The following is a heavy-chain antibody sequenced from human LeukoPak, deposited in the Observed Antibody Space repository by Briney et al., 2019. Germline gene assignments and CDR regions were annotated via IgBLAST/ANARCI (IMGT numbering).Heavy chain of an antibody. CDR1: GFTFSSYS. CDR3: AKASLAGSGTYFDY. Sequence: GGSLRLSCAASGFTFSSYSMNWVRQAPGKGLEWVAVISYDGSNKYYADSVKGRFTISRDNSKNTLYLQMNSLRAEDTAVYYCAKASLAGSGTYFDYWGQGTLVTVSS. D-gene: IGHD3-10*01. CDR2: ISYDGSNK. V-gene: IGHV3-30*18. J-gene: IGHJ4*02.